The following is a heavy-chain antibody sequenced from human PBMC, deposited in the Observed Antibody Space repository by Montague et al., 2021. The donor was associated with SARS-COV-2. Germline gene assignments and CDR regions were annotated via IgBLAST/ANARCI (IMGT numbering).Heavy chain of an antibody. CDR3: ARGMRYYDSSGYYFDY. D-gene: IGHD3-22*01. J-gene: IGHJ4*02. CDR1: GGSISSYY. CDR2: IYYSGST. V-gene: IGHV4-59*01. Sequence: SETLSLTCTVSGGSISSYYWSWIRQPPGKGLEWIGYIYYSGSTNYNPSLKSRVTISVDTSKNQFSLKLSSVTAADTAVYYCARGMRYYDSSGYYFDYWGQGTLVTVSS.